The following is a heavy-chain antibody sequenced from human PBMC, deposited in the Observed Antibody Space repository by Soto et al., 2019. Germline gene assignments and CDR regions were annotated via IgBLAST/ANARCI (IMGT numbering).Heavy chain of an antibody. CDR3: ARYDGRKDYGLDV. CDR2: ISGDNGDT. V-gene: IGHV1-18*01. J-gene: IGHJ6*02. Sequence: QLVQSRPELKKPGASVRVSCTASGYTFSSYGISWVRQAPGQGLEWMAWISGDNGDTNYAQNFQGRLTMTTDTSTSTVYMELRSLRSDDTAVYYCARYDGRKDYGLDVWGQWTPVTVSS. CDR1: GYTFSSYG. D-gene: IGHD3-3*01.